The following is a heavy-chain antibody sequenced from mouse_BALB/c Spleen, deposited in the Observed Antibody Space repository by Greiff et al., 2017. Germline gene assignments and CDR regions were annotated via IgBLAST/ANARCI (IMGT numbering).Heavy chain of an antibody. Sequence: QVQLQQSGAELARPGASVKLSCKASGYTFTSYWMQWVKQRPGQGLEWIGAIYPGDGDTRYTQKFKGKATLTADKSSSTAYMQLSSLASEDSAVYYCARGELQYYFDYWGQGTTLTVSS. CDR1: GYTFTSYW. CDR3: ARGELQYYFDY. V-gene: IGHV1-87*01. J-gene: IGHJ2*01. CDR2: IYPGDGDT.